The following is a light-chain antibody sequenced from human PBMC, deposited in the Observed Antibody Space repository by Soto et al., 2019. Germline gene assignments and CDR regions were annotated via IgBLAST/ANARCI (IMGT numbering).Light chain of an antibody. Sequence: EKVMTQSPATLSVSPGERATLSCRASQSVRSNLAWYQQKPGQALRLLIYDASTRATGIPARFSGSGSGTEFTLIISSLQSEDFAVYYCQQYNEWPLTFGGGTKV. J-gene: IGKJ4*01. V-gene: IGKV3-15*01. CDR3: QQYNEWPLT. CDR1: QSVRSN. CDR2: DAS.